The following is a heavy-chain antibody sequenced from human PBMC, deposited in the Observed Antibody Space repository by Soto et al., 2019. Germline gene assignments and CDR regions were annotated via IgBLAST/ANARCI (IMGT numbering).Heavy chain of an antibody. V-gene: IGHV3-74*01. Sequence: EVQLVESGGGLVQPGGSLRLSCAASGFTFSSYWMHWVRQDPGKGLVWVSLINSDGSSTSYADSVKGRFTISRDNAKNTRYLQLNSLRDEDTAVYDCARDSEVTLNWFDPWGKGTLVTVSS. J-gene: IGHJ5*02. CDR3: ARDSEVTLNWFDP. CDR2: INSDGSST. D-gene: IGHD2-21*02. CDR1: GFTFSSYW.